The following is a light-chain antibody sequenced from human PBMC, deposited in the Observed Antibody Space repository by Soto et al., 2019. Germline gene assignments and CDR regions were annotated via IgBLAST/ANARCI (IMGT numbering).Light chain of an antibody. CDR1: QSVSSN. Sequence: EIVMTQSPATLSVSPGERATLSCRASQSVSSNLAWYQQKPGQAPRLLIYGASTRATGIPARFSGSGSGTEFTLTISSLQSADCAVYFSQQYNNLPSLTFGGGTKVEIK. CDR2: GAS. J-gene: IGKJ4*01. CDR3: QQYNNLPSLT. V-gene: IGKV3-15*01.